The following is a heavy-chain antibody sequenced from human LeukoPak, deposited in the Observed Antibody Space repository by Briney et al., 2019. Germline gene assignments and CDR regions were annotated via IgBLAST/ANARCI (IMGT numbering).Heavy chain of an antibody. J-gene: IGHJ6*03. Sequence: AGGSLRLSCAASGFTFDDYGMSWVRQAPGKGLEWVSGINWNGGSTGYADSVKGRFTISRGNARNSLYLQMNGLRPEDTAVYYCARDPYSGNYGPYYYYYMDVWGKGTTVTISS. D-gene: IGHD1-26*01. V-gene: IGHV3-20*04. CDR3: ARDPYSGNYGPYYYYYMDV. CDR1: GFTFDDYG. CDR2: INWNGGST.